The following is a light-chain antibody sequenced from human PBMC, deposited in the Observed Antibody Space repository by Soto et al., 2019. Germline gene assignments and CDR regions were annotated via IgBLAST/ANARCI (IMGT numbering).Light chain of an antibody. CDR3: LQHNSYPWT. CDR2: AAS. V-gene: IGKV3-15*01. CDR1: QSVNSN. Sequence: EIVMTQSPATLSVSPGERATLSCRASQSVNSNLAWYQQKPGQAPRLLIYAASTRATGIPARFSGSGSGTEFTLTISSLQSEDFATYYCLQHNSYPWTFGQGTKVEIK. J-gene: IGKJ1*01.